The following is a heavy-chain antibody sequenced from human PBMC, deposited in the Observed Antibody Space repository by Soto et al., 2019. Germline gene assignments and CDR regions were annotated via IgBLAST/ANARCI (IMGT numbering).Heavy chain of an antibody. J-gene: IGHJ6*02. CDR2: IMPIFRAP. D-gene: IGHD2-15*01. Sequence: QVQLVQSGAEVKKPGSSVKVSCKASGGAFSDYAFSWVRQAPGQGLEWLGGIMPIFRAPDYAQKFQGRVTITADECTRPAYMEMHSLSSEDTAVYCFASWLKGPDIGNYYYGMDVWGQGTTVTVS. V-gene: IGHV1-69*12. CDR1: GGAFSDYA. CDR3: ASWLKGPDIGNYYYGMDV.